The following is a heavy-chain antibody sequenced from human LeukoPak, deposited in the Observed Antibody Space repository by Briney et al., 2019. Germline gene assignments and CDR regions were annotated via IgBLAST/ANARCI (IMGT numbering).Heavy chain of an antibody. CDR1: GFPFSKYG. Sequence: GGSRRLSWAASGFPFSKYGMDWVRHAPGNLLEWVAYIQYDAKNEKYADSVKGRFTISRDNSRNTLYLQMSKMTVEDTAVYYCAKKKSGNGDRFDYWGQGTLVIVSS. CDR3: AKKKSGNGDRFDY. V-gene: IGHV3-30*02. J-gene: IGHJ4*02. CDR2: IQYDAKNE. D-gene: IGHD2-8*01.